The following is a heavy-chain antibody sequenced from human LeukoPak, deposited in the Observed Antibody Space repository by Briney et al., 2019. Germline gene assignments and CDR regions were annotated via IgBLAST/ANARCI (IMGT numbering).Heavy chain of an antibody. Sequence: GGSLRLSCEASGFTFSSYAIRWVRQAPGTGLEWVSSIPGSGGATYYADSVRGRFSISRDSSKNTVYLQMNSLRDEDTAVYYCARARPWDSSRSYYFGMDVWGHGTAVTVSS. CDR3: ARARPWDSSRSYYFGMDV. CDR2: IPGSGGAT. V-gene: IGHV3-23*01. CDR1: GFTFSSYA. J-gene: IGHJ6*02. D-gene: IGHD3-22*01.